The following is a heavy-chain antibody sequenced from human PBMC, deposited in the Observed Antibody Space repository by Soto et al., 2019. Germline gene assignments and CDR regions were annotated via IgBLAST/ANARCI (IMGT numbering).Heavy chain of an antibody. V-gene: IGHV1-18*01. CDR1: GYTFTSYG. D-gene: IGHD5-18*01. Sequence: QVQLVQSGAEVKKPGASVKVSCKASGYTFTSYGISWVRQAPGQGLEWMGWISAYNGNTNYAQKLQGRVTMTTDTSTSTAYMELRSLRSDDTAVYYCARDRTGAIQLWSLGAFDIWGQRTVVTVSS. J-gene: IGHJ3*02. CDR2: ISAYNGNT. CDR3: ARDRTGAIQLWSLGAFDI.